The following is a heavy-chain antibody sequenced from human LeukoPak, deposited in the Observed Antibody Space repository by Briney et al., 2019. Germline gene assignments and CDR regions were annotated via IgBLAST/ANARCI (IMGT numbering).Heavy chain of an antibody. V-gene: IGHV3-43*01. CDR1: GFTFDDYT. D-gene: IGHD3-22*01. CDR2: ISWEGGNT. Sequence: GGSLRLSCAASGFTFDDYTMYWVRQAPGKGLECVSLISWEGGNTYYAESVKGRFTISRDNSKNSLYLQMNSLRTEDTALYYCARGGAYYDSSGYVSYFDYWGQGTLVTVSS. J-gene: IGHJ4*02. CDR3: ARGGAYYDSSGYVSYFDY.